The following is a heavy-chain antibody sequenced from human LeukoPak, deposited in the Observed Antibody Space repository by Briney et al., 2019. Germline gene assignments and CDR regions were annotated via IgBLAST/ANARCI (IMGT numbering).Heavy chain of an antibody. V-gene: IGHV4-4*07. Sequence: PSETLSLTCTVSGGSISSYYWSWIRQPAGKGLEWIGRIYTSGSTNYNPSLKSRVTMSVDTSKNQFSLKLSSVTAADTAVYYCARDRSSSGYSSWYADYWGQGTLVTVSS. CDR3: ARDRSSSGYSSWYADY. J-gene: IGHJ4*02. CDR1: GGSISSYY. CDR2: IYTSGST. D-gene: IGHD6-13*01.